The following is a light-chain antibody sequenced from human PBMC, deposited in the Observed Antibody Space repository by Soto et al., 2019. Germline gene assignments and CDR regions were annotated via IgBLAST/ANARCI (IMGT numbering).Light chain of an antibody. J-gene: IGKJ1*01. CDR3: QQYNNWPPWT. Sequence: EIVMTQSPATLSVSPGERATLSCRASQSVSSNLAWYQQKPCQAPRLLVYGASTRATGIPARFSSSGSGKDFTPNISSLQSEDFAIYYCQQYNNWPPWTFGQGNKVEIK. V-gene: IGKV3-15*01. CDR1: QSVSSN. CDR2: GAS.